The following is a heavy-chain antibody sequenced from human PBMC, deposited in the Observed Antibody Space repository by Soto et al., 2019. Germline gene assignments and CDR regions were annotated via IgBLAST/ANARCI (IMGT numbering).Heavy chain of an antibody. CDR2: ISTRSSYT. CDR3: ARFFEERGGFDF. CDR1: GFSLSDYF. Sequence: QVQLVESGGGLVKPGGSLRLSCAASGFSLSDYFMSWIRQAPGKGLEWVSYISTRSSYTTYGDSMEGRFSISRDNAKNSLYLQINSLRAEDTAVYYCARFFEERGGFDFWGQGTLVTVSS. V-gene: IGHV3-11*05. D-gene: IGHD3-16*01. J-gene: IGHJ4*02.